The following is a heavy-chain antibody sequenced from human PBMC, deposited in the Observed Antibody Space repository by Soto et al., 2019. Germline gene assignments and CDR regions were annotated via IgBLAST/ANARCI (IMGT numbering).Heavy chain of an antibody. Sequence: PSETLSLTCTVSGGSISSGGYYWSWIRQHPGKGLEWIAYIYYSGSTKYNPSLKSRVTISLDTSKNQFSLKLNSVTAADTAVYYCAREGSTGGFDYWGKGNMVTVSS. CDR1: GGSISSGGYY. J-gene: IGHJ4*02. CDR2: IYYSGST. CDR3: AREGSTGGFDY. D-gene: IGHD2-8*02. V-gene: IGHV4-61*08.